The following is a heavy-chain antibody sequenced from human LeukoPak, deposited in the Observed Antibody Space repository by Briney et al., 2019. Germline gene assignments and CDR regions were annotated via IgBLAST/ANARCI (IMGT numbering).Heavy chain of an antibody. CDR1: GYTFTGYY. CDR2: INPNHGDT. CDR3: ARSPHILTGENFDY. J-gene: IGHJ4*02. V-gene: IGHV1-2*02. Sequence: RASVKLSCKASGYTFTGYYMHWVRQAPGQGLGWMGWINPNHGDTNYAQKFQDRVSMTRDTAISTAYMHLSRLRSDDTAVYYCARSPHILTGENFDYWGQGTLLTVSS. D-gene: IGHD3-9*01.